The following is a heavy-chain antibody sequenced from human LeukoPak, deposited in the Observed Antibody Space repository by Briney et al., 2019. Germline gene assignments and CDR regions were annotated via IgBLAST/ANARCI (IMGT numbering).Heavy chain of an antibody. CDR2: IYYSGST. Sequence: KPSETLSLTCTVSGGSISSSSYYWGWIRQPPGKGLEWIGSIYYSGSTYYNPSLKSRVTISVDTSKNQFSLKLSSVTAADTAVYYCARHDSTSSSLRYYYYYYMDVWGKGTTVTVSS. D-gene: IGHD6-6*01. CDR1: GGSISSSSYY. J-gene: IGHJ6*03. V-gene: IGHV4-39*01. CDR3: ARHDSTSSSLRYYYYYYMDV.